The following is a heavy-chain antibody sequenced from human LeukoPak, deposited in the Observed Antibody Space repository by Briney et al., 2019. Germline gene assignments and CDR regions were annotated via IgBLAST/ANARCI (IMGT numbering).Heavy chain of an antibody. J-gene: IGHJ4*02. V-gene: IGHV3-73*01. CDR2: VRSKGYNYAT. CDR3: ATLGETSGWYPDH. Sequence: PGGSLKLSCAASGFTVSGSARHWVRQASGKGLEWLGRVRSKGYNYATAYGASVKDRFIISRDDSKSTAYLQMSSLKSEDTAVYYCATLGETSGWYPDHWGQGTLVTVSS. CDR1: GFTVSGSA. D-gene: IGHD6-19*01.